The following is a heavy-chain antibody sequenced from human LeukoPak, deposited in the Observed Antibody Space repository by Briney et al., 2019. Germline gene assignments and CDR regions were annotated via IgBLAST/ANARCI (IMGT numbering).Heavy chain of an antibody. D-gene: IGHD2-15*01. V-gene: IGHV4-38-2*02. CDR1: GSSFSSVYY. CDR3: TRVDCSGGSCYIFDY. Sequence: PSETLSLTCIVSGSSFSSVYYWGWIRQPPGKGLEWIGSIHHSGSTYYKSSLKSRVTISVDTSKNQFSLKLSSVTAADTAVYYCTRVDCSGGSCYIFDYWGQGTLVTVSS. J-gene: IGHJ4*02. CDR2: IHHSGST.